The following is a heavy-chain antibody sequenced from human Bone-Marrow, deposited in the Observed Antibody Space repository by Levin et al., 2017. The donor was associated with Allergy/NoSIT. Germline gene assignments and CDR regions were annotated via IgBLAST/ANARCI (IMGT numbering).Heavy chain of an antibody. J-gene: IGHJ4*02. CDR3: AKNLGADEGDDILTGLFDY. V-gene: IGHV3-23*01. CDR2: ISGSGGRT. D-gene: IGHD3-9*01. CDR1: GFTFDTFT. Sequence: GESLKISCGASGFTFDTFTTSWVRQGPGRGLEWLADISGSGGRTYYADSVKGRFSISRDNSKNIVYLQMNSLRGEDTAVYYCAKNLGADEGDDILTGLFDYWGQGTLVTVSS.